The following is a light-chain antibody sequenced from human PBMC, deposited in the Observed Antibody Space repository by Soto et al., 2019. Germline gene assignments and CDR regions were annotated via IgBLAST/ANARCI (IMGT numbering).Light chain of an antibody. J-gene: IGKJ1*01. Sequence: DIQLTQSPSFLSASVGDRITITCRASQGINSYLAWYQQKPGKAPKLLIYAASTLQSGVPSRFSGSGFGIEFTLAISSLQPEDFAIYYCQQLNSYPWTFGQGTKVEIK. CDR1: QGINSY. V-gene: IGKV1-9*01. CDR3: QQLNSYPWT. CDR2: AAS.